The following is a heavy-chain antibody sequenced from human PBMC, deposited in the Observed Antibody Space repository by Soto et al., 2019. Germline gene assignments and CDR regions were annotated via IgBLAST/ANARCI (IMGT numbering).Heavy chain of an antibody. J-gene: IGHJ6*02. CDR1: GGSISSYY. V-gene: IGHV4-59*01. CDR3: AREGLTGPIGLYYYHGMDV. Sequence: QVQLQESGPGLVKPSETLSLTCTVSGGSISSYYWSWIRQPPGKGLEWIGYIYYSGSTNYNPSLKRRVTISVDTSKTQFSLRLSSVTAAETAVYYCAREGLTGPIGLYYYHGMDVWGQGTTVTVSS. CDR2: IYYSGST. D-gene: IGHD1-7*01.